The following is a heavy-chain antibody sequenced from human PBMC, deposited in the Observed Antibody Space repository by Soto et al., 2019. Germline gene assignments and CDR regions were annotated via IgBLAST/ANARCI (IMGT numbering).Heavy chain of an antibody. D-gene: IGHD3-9*01. CDR2: IIPIFGTA. V-gene: IGHV1-69*01. CDR1: GGTFSSYS. J-gene: IGHJ4*02. Sequence: QVQLVQSGAEVKKPGSSVRVSCKASGGTFSSYSINWVRQAPGQGLEWMGGIIPIFGTANNAQKFQGRVTINADESATTVYMELSSLRSEDTAVYYCARAPNILTVKYYFDYWGQGTLVTVSS. CDR3: ARAPNILTVKYYFDY.